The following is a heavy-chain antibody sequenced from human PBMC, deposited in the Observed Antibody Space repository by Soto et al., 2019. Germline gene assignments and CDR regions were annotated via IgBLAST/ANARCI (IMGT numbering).Heavy chain of an antibody. D-gene: IGHD2-21*02. CDR2: IYHSGRT. CDR3: ASNLVTAGVGWFDP. CDR1: SGSFSSSYW. Sequence: QVQLQESGPGLVRPSGTLSLTCAVSSGSFSSSYWWSWVRQPPGKGLEWIGEIYHSGRTNYNPSRRGRVTISVDKSKKQFSLTLSSVTAADTAVYYCASNLVTAGVGWFDPWGQGTLVTVSS. J-gene: IGHJ5*02. V-gene: IGHV4-4*02.